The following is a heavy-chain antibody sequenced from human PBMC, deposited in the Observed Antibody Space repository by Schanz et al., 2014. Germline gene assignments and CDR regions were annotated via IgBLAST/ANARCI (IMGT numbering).Heavy chain of an antibody. Sequence: QVQLQQWGAGLLKASETLSLTCAVYGGSSSDCYWSWIRQPPGKGLEWIGEINHSGGTNYNPSLKSRVTMSVDTSKNQFSLILTSVPAADTAVYYCELITLDRGVRNDYWGQGTLVSVSS. CDR2: INHSGGT. CDR3: ELITLDRGVRNDY. J-gene: IGHJ4*02. V-gene: IGHV4-34*01. D-gene: IGHD3-10*01. CDR1: GGSSSDCY.